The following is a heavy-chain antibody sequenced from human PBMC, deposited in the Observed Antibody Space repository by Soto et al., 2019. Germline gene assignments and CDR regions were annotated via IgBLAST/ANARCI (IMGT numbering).Heavy chain of an antibody. D-gene: IGHD2-21*01. J-gene: IGHJ4*02. CDR2: IYWDDYK. CDR3: ARIPHYSDSYYMDY. Sequence: SGPTLVNPTQTLTLTCTFSGFSLSTSGVGVGWIRQPPGKALEWLALIYWDDYKRYSPSLKSRLTITKDTSKNQVVLTMTNVDPVDTATYYCARIPHYSDSYYMDYWGQGTLVTVSS. V-gene: IGHV2-5*02. CDR1: GFSLSTSGVG.